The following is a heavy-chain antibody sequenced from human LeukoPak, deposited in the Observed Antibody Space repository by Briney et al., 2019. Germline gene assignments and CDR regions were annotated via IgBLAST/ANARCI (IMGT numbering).Heavy chain of an antibody. D-gene: IGHD5-12*01. CDR3: ARRGAGLDWFDP. J-gene: IGHJ5*02. CDR2: INQGGHT. V-gene: IGHV4-39*01. Sequence: PSETLSLTCTGSGGSMRAMSCFWRWVRQTPGGSLEWIVSINQGGHTYYNASLRSRITMFVDTSMNQFSLSLRSLTAADTAVYYCARRGAGLDWFDPWGPGTLVTVSS. CDR1: GGSMRAMSCF.